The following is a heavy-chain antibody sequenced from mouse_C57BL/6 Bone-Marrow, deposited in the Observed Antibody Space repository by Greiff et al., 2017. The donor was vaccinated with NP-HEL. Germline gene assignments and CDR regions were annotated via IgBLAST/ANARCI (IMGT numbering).Heavy chain of an antibody. CDR3: AIMTADLAG. Sequence: EVQRVESGGGLVKPGGSLKLSCAASGFTFSSYAMSWVRQTPEKRLEWVATISDGGGYTYYPDNVKGRFTLSRDNAKNNLYLQMSQLKSEDTAMYYCAIMTADLAGGGQGTTLTVSS. CDR2: ISDGGGYT. D-gene: IGHD4-1*01. CDR1: GFTFSSYA. V-gene: IGHV5-4*01. J-gene: IGHJ2*01.